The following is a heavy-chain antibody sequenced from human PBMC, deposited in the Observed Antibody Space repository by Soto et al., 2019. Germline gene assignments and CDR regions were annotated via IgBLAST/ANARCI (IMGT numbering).Heavy chain of an antibody. CDR3: ARDSPAAGYYFDY. J-gene: IGHJ4*02. Sequence: SETLSLTCAVSGGSISSSNWWSWVRQPPGKGLEWIGEIYHSGSTNYNPSLKSRVTISVDTSKNQFSLKLSSVTAADTAVYYCARDSPAAGYYFDYWGQGTLVTVSS. D-gene: IGHD6-13*01. CDR2: IYHSGST. V-gene: IGHV4-4*02. CDR1: GGSISSSNW.